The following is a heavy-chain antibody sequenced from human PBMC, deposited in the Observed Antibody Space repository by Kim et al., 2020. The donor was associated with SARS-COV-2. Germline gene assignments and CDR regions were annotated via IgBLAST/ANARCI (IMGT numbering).Heavy chain of an antibody. V-gene: IGHV3-21*01. CDR2: ISSSSSYI. CDR1: GFTFSSYS. J-gene: IGHJ4*02. Sequence: GGSLRLSCAASGFTFSSYSMNWVRQAPGKGLEWVSSISSSSSYIYYADSVKGRFTISRDNAKNSLYLQMNSLRAEDTAVYYCARGARGLYSYGIESFDYWGQGTLVTVSS. D-gene: IGHD5-18*01. CDR3: ARGARGLYSYGIESFDY.